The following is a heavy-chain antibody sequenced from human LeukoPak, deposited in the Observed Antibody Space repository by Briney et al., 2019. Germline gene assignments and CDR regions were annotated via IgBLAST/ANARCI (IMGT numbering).Heavy chain of an antibody. D-gene: IGHD3-10*01. Sequence: GRSLRLSCAASGFTFSSYAMHWVRQAPGKGLEWVAVISYDGSNKYYADSVKGRFTISRDNSKNTLYLQMNSLRAEDTAVYYCARSGVVRGVISNYYYYYGMDVWGKGTTVTVS. CDR1: GFTFSSYA. V-gene: IGHV3-30*04. CDR3: ARSGVVRGVISNYYYYYGMDV. CDR2: ISYDGSNK. J-gene: IGHJ6*04.